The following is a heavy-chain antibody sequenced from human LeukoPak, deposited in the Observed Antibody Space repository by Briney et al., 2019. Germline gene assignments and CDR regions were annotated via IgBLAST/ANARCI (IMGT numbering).Heavy chain of an antibody. D-gene: IGHD5-18*01. CDR3: ARGYTYGWYYFDY. CDR1: GYSFTGYY. J-gene: IGHJ4*02. CDR2: INPNTGDT. Sequence: ASVKVSCKASGYSFTGYYMHWVRQAPGQGLEWMGWINPNTGDTSHAQNFKGRVTMTRDTAISTAYMELSRMKSDDTAVYYCARGYTYGWYYFDYWGQGTLVTVSS. V-gene: IGHV1-2*02.